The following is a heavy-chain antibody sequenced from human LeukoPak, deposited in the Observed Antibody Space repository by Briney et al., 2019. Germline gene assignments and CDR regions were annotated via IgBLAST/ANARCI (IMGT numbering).Heavy chain of an antibody. CDR1: GFTFDDYA. J-gene: IGHJ4*02. V-gene: IGHV3-9*01. D-gene: IGHD6-19*01. CDR2: ISWNSGSM. CDR3: ASGGGWVFFN. Sequence: GGSLRLSCAASGFTFDDYAMHWVRQAPGKGLEWVSGISWNSGSMDYVDSVKGRFTISRDNARNSQFLQMNSLRVDDTAVYYCASGGGWVFFNWGQGTLVTVSS.